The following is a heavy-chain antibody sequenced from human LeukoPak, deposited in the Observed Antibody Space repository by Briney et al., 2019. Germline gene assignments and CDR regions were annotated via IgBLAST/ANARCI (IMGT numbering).Heavy chain of an antibody. CDR3: TKEVQRWHSYFYRPSYALDI. V-gene: IGHV3-9*03. Sequence: GRSLRLSCAVSGFNFDDYAIHWVRQGPGKGLEWVAGISANGGFISYGESVKGRFTISRDNPRNSVFLQMNFLRADDMAMYFCTKEVQRWHSYFYRPSYALDIWGQGTMVSVSS. CDR2: ISANGGFI. D-gene: IGHD3-22*01. J-gene: IGHJ3*02. CDR1: GFNFDDYA.